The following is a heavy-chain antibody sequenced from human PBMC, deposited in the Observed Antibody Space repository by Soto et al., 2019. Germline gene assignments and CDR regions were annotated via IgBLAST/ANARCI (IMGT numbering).Heavy chain of an antibody. V-gene: IGHV1-69*01. CDR2: IIPIFGTA. J-gene: IGHJ5*02. CDR3: AITMVRGVIIRYNWFDP. CDR1: GGTFSSYA. Sequence: QVQLVQSGAEVKKPGSSVKVSCKASGGTFSSYAISWVRQAPGQGLEWMGGIIPIFGTANYAQKFQGRVTITADESTSTAYMELSSLRSEDTDVYYCAITMVRGVIIRYNWFDPWGQGTLVTVSS. D-gene: IGHD3-10*01.